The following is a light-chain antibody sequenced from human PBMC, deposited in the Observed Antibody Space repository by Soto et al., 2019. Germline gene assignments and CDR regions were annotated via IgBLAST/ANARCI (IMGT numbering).Light chain of an antibody. Sequence: QSALTQPPSASGSLGQSVTISCTGTSSDVGGYNYVSWHQQHPGKAPKVMIYEVTKRPPGVPARFSGSKSGNTASLTVSGLQDEDEADYYCSSFAGGGNPVLLGGGTKLTVL. CDR1: SSDVGGYNY. CDR3: SSFAGGGNPVL. CDR2: EVT. J-gene: IGLJ2*01. V-gene: IGLV2-8*01.